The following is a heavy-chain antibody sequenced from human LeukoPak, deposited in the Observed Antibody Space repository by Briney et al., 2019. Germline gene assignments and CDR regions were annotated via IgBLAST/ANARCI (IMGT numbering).Heavy chain of an antibody. Sequence: SETLSLTCTVSGGSISSSSYYWGWIRQPPGKGLDWIGSIYYSGSTNYNPSLKSRVTISVDTSKNHFSLKLSSVTAADTAVYYCARGDGDYGWFDPWGQGTLVTVSS. CDR3: ARGDGDYGWFDP. J-gene: IGHJ5*02. CDR1: GGSISSSSYY. CDR2: IYYSGST. V-gene: IGHV4-39*07. D-gene: IGHD4-17*01.